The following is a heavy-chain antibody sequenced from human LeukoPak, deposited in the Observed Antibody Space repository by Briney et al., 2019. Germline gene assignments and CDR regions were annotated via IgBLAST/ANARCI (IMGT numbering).Heavy chain of an antibody. CDR2: MNPNSGNT. D-gene: IGHD2-15*01. Sequence: GASVKVSCKASGYTFTSYDINWVRQATGQGLEWMGWMNPNSGNTGYAQKFQGRVTMTRNTSISTAYMELSSLRSEDTAVYYCTIRLGYCSGGSCPGLWGQGTMVTVSS. CDR1: GYTFTSYD. V-gene: IGHV1-8*01. J-gene: IGHJ3*01. CDR3: TIRLGYCSGGSCPGL.